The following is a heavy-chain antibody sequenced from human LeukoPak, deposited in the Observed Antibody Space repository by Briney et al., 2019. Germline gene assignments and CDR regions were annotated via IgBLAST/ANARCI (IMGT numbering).Heavy chain of an antibody. Sequence: TGGSLRLSFAASGFTFNSYGMHWVRQAPGKGLEWVALISYDGGNKYYADSVKGRFTISRDNSKNTLYLQMNSLRAEDTAVYYCAKDLLYSSSWYLFDYWGQGTLVTVSP. V-gene: IGHV3-30*18. CDR3: AKDLLYSSSWYLFDY. J-gene: IGHJ4*02. D-gene: IGHD6-13*01. CDR1: GFTFNSYG. CDR2: ISYDGGNK.